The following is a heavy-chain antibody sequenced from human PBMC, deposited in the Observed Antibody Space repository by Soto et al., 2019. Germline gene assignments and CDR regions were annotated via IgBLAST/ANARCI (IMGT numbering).Heavy chain of an antibody. CDR3: ARHPSRRYYDSSGYYYPLVYGMDV. D-gene: IGHD3-22*01. J-gene: IGHJ6*02. Sequence: PSETLSLTCPVSGGSISSYYWSWIRQPPGKGLEWIGFIYYSGSTNYNPSLKSRVTISVDTSKNQFSLKLSSVTAADTAVYYCARHPSRRYYDSSGYYYPLVYGMDVWGQGTTVTVSS. CDR1: GGSISSYY. CDR2: IYYSGST. V-gene: IGHV4-59*08.